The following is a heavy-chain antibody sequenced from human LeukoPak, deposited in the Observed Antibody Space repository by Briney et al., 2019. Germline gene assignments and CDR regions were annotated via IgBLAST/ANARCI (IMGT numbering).Heavy chain of an antibody. V-gene: IGHV3-7*01. CDR3: ARGLYYDILPGYSHNWFDP. J-gene: IGHJ5*02. Sequence: GGSLRLSCAASGFTFSSYWMSWVRQAPGKGLEWVANIKQDGSEKYYVDSVKGRFTISRDNAKNTLYLQMNSLRAEDTAVYYCARGLYYDILPGYSHNWFDPWGQGTLVTVSS. D-gene: IGHD3-9*01. CDR1: GFTFSSYW. CDR2: IKQDGSEK.